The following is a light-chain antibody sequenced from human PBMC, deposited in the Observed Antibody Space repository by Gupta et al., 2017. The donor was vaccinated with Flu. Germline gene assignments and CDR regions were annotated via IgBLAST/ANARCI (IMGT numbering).Light chain of an antibody. V-gene: IGKV1-27*01. J-gene: IGKJ3*01. CDR3: EKYNSAPLL. CDR1: QRLRNF. CDR2: GAS. Sequence: IEMTESPSSLSASVGARLAITSLSSQRLRNFLAWYQPKPVKAPKLLIYGASAVQSGVPSSFSGSGSVTDLTLIIIILQPEDVATYYCEKYNSAPLLFGHGTKVDIK.